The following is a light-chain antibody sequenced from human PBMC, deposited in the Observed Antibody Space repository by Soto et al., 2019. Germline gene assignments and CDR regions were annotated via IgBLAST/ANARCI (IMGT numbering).Light chain of an antibody. CDR2: DVT. Sequence: QSVLTQPASVSGSPGQSITISCTGTSSDVGGYNYVSWYQQHPGKAPKLMIYDVTNRPSGVSNRFSGSKSDNTASLTISGLQAEDEADYYCSSYTGSSTWVFGGGTKVTVL. J-gene: IGLJ3*02. CDR3: SSYTGSSTWV. V-gene: IGLV2-14*01. CDR1: SSDVGGYNY.